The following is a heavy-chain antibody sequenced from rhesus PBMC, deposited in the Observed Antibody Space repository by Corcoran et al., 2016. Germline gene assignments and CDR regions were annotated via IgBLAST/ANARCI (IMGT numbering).Heavy chain of an antibody. Sequence: QLQLQESGPGLVKPSETLSLTCAVSGASINSHSWTWICQPPGKGLERIGRISAGGENTDYHPARKTRVTISTDPSKNDFSLKLSSLTAADTAVYYCARGDTKGPFDYWGQGVLVTVSS. CDR1: GASINSHS. J-gene: IGHJ4*01. V-gene: IGHV4-173*01. D-gene: IGHD1-38*01. CDR2: ISAGGENT. CDR3: ARGDTKGPFDY.